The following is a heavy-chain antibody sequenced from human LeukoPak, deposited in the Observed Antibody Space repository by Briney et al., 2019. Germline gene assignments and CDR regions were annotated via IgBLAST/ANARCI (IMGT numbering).Heavy chain of an antibody. CDR3: ARDFGINYGDYYYYYMDV. Sequence: ASVKVSCKASGYTFTSYWMHWVRQAPGQGLEWLGVINPNGGRTTYTQNFQGRVTMTRDTSTTTAYMELSRLRSEDTAVYYCARDFGINYGDYYYYYMDVWGKGTTVTVSS. J-gene: IGHJ6*03. CDR1: GYTFTSYW. D-gene: IGHD4-17*01. CDR2: INPNGGRT. V-gene: IGHV1-46*01.